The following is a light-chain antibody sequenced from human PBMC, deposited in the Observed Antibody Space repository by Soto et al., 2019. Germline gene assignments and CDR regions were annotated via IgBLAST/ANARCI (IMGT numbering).Light chain of an antibody. CDR1: SSDFGGYNY. Sequence: QSALTQPRSVSGSPGQSVTISCTGTSSDFGGYNYVSWYQHHPGKAPKLMIYDVSERPSGVPDRSSGSKSGNTAPLTISGLQAEDEADYYCCSYAGTFYVFGTGTKVTVL. J-gene: IGLJ1*01. CDR2: DVS. V-gene: IGLV2-11*01. CDR3: CSYAGTFYV.